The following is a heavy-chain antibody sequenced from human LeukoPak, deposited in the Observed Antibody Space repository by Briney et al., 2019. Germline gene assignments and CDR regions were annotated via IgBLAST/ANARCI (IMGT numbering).Heavy chain of an antibody. D-gene: IGHD3-22*01. CDR1: GGSFSGYY. CDR2: INHNGST. CDR3: ARGAILTVDNYDSTSFDY. J-gene: IGHJ4*02. Sequence: SSETLSLTCAVYGGSFSGYYWSWVRQPPGKGLEWVWEINHNGSTNYNPSLKSRVTISVDTSKNQCSLKLSSVTAADTAVYYCARGAILTVDNYDSTSFDYWSEGTLVTVS. V-gene: IGHV4-34*01.